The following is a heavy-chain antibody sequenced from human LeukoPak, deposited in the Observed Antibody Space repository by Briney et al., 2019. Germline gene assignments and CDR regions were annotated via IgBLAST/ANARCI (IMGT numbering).Heavy chain of an antibody. CDR2: IIPIFGTA. CDR1: GGTFSSYA. Sequence: AVKVSCKASGGTFSSYAISWVRQAPGQGLERMGGIIPIFGTANYAQKFQGRVTITADESTSTAYMELSSLRSEDTAVYYCARDRGYCSGGSCYSFDYWGQGTLVTVSS. D-gene: IGHD2-15*01. V-gene: IGHV1-69*13. CDR3: ARDRGYCSGGSCYSFDY. J-gene: IGHJ4*02.